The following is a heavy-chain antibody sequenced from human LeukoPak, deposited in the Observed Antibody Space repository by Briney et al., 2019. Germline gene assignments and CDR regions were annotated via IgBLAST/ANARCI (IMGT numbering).Heavy chain of an antibody. CDR2: INHSVNT. D-gene: IGHD2-2*01. J-gene: IGHJ6*02. CDR3: ARGVGKGLLVVPAAMPYGMDV. Sequence: SETLSLTCVVYGGSFSGYYWSWIRHPPGEGREWMGEINHSVNTNYNPSLTSRVTISVDTSKIQFSLKLSSVTAADTAVYYCARGVGKGLLVVPAAMPYGMDVWGQGTTVTVSS. V-gene: IGHV4-34*01. CDR1: GGSFSGYY.